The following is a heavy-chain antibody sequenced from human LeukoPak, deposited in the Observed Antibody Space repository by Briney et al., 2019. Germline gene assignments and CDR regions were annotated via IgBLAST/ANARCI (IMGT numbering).Heavy chain of an antibody. J-gene: IGHJ4*02. CDR2: IYPGDSDT. D-gene: IGHD5-18*01. Sequence: GESLKISCKGSGYSFTSYWIGWVRQMPGKGLGWMGIIYPGDSDTRYSPSFQGQVTISADKSISTAYLQWSSLNASDTAMYYCARALVDTAMVTGFDYWGQGTLVTVSS. CDR3: ARALVDTAMVTGFDY. CDR1: GYSFTSYW. V-gene: IGHV5-51*01.